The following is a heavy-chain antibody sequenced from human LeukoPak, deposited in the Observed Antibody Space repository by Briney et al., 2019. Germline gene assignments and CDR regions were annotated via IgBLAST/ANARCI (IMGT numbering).Heavy chain of an antibody. V-gene: IGHV3-48*02. CDR1: GYTFSIYR. D-gene: IGHD1-26*01. CDR2: LKSYDNTI. CDR3: ARDLLWACDY. J-gene: IGHJ4*02. Sequence: GGSLRLSCGASGYTFSIYRMNWVPQAPGKGLEWISYLKSYDNTIIYADSEKRRFTIYTDTAKNSLYLQMSSLRDDDTAGYYCARDLLWACDYWGEGTLVTVST.